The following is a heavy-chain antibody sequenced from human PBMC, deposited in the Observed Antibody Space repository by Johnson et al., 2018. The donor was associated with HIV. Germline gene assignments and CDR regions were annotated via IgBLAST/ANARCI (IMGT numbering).Heavy chain of an antibody. D-gene: IGHD4-17*01. CDR2: LNSDGSRT. CDR1: GFTFDDYG. CDR3: ARVLGDYAYHI. Sequence: VQLVESGGGVVRPGGSLRLSCAASGFTFDDYGMSWVRQAPGKGLEWVSRLNSDGSRTDYADSVKGRFTISRDNAKNSLYLQMNSLRVEDTAVYYCARVLGDYAYHIWGQGTMVTVSS. J-gene: IGHJ3*02. V-gene: IGHV3-20*04.